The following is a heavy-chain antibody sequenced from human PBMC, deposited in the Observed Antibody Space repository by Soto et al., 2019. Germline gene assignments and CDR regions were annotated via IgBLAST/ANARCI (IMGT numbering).Heavy chain of an antibody. J-gene: IGHJ4*02. V-gene: IGHV4-4*02. CDR2: IYSSGST. Sequence: PSETLSLTCVVSGASISSANWWSWVRQPPGKGLEWIGEIYSSGSTNYNPSLKSRVTVSMDKSKNQFSLKLNSVTAADTAIYYCAKKNPSSSWYVDYWGQGTLVTVSS. CDR3: AKKNPSSSWYVDY. D-gene: IGHD6-13*01. CDR1: GASISSANW.